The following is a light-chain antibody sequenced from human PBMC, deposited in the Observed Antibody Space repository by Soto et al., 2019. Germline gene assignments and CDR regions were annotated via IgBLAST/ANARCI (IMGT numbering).Light chain of an antibody. CDR3: QYWDDYSWT. V-gene: IGKV1-5*03. Sequence: DIQRTECPSTLSATVGDRVTITCRASQSITDWLAWYQQKPGKAPKFLIYKASNLEGGVPSRFSGSGSGTEFTLTISSVQPDDFATYYCQYWDDYSWTFGQGTKVEIK. CDR2: KAS. J-gene: IGKJ1*01. CDR1: QSITDW.